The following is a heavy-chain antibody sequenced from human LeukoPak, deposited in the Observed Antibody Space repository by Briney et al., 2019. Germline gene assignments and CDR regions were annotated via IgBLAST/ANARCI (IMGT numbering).Heavy chain of an antibody. J-gene: IGHJ4*02. D-gene: IGHD6-19*01. CDR3: ARDVGNSGWYTFDY. CDR2: TYYRSKWYN. V-gene: IGHV6-1*01. CDR1: GDSVSSNNGA. Sequence: SQTLSVTCAISGDSVSSNNGAWNWIRQSPSRGLEWLGRTYYRSKWYNDYAVSMKGRITINPGTSKNQFSLQVNSVTPEDTAVYYCARDVGNSGWYTFDYWGQGTLVTVSS.